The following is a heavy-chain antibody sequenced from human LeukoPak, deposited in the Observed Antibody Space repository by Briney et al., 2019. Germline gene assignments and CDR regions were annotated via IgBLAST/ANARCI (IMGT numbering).Heavy chain of an antibody. CDR2: IKQDGSEK. V-gene: IGHV3-7*01. CDR3: AELGITMIGGV. Sequence: GGSLRLSCAASGFTFSSYWMSWVRQAPGKGLEWVANIKQDGSEKYYVDSVKGRFTVSRDNAKNSLYLQMNSLRAEDTAVYYCAELGITMIGGVWGKGTTVTISS. D-gene: IGHD3-10*02. CDR1: GFTFSSYW. J-gene: IGHJ6*04.